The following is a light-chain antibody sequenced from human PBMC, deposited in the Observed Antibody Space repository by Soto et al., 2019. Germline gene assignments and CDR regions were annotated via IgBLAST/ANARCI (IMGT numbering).Light chain of an antibody. CDR3: QHYVTSLTT. Sequence: EIVLTQSPGTLSLSPGERATLSCGASQSVTSNYLAWYQQKPGQAPRLLIFGASIRVKGIPDRFIGSGSGTDFTLTSSRLEPEDFAGYYCQHYVTSLTTFGQGTKVAVK. CDR2: GAS. J-gene: IGKJ1*01. V-gene: IGKV3-20*01. CDR1: QSVTSNY.